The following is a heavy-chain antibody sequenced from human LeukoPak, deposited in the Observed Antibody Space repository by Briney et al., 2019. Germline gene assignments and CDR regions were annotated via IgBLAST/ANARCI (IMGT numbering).Heavy chain of an antibody. CDR3: AKTSLSDASGHYYYMDV. J-gene: IGHJ6*03. CDR1: GFSFSSHG. D-gene: IGHD3-3*01. V-gene: IGHV3-23*01. CDR2: IIGGAGST. Sequence: RSGGSLRLSCAASGFSFSSHGMSWVRQAPGKGLEWVSGIIGGAGSTYYADSVKGRFTISRDNSKNTLYLQMNGLRPEDTALYYCAKTSLSDASGHYYYMDVWGKGTTVTVSS.